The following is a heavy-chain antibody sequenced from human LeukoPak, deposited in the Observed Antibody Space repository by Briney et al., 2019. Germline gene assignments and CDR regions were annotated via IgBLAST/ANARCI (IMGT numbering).Heavy chain of an antibody. CDR1: GFTFSSYA. CDR3: ARDRSSGYDDAFDI. Sequence: PGGSLRLSCAASGFTFSSYAMSWVRKAPGKGLEWVSAISGSGGSTYYADSVKGRFTISRDNAKNSLYLQMNSLRAEDTAVYYCARDRSSGYDDAFDIWGQGTMVTVSS. CDR2: ISGSGGST. D-gene: IGHD5-12*01. V-gene: IGHV3-23*01. J-gene: IGHJ3*02.